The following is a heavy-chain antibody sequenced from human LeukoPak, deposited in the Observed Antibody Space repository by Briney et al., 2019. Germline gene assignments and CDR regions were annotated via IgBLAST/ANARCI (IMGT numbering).Heavy chain of an antibody. J-gene: IGHJ5*02. V-gene: IGHV5-51*01. CDR1: GYSFTTYW. CDR2: IYPGDSDT. CDR3: ARPSAGYSGYDP. D-gene: IGHD5-12*01. Sequence: GESLQISCQGSGYSFTTYWIGWVRQMPGKGLEWVGIIYPGDSDTKYSPSFQGQVTISADKSISTAYLQWSSLKASDTAMYYCARPSAGYSGYDPWGQGTLVTVSS.